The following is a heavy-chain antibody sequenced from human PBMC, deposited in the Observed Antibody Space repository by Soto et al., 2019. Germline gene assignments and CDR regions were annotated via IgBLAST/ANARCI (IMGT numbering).Heavy chain of an antibody. CDR2: NSPYSGNT. Sequence: QVQLVQSGAEVKKPGASVQVSCTASGYTFTTYDLSWVRQAPGQGLEWLGWNSPYSGNTQYAQKLQGRVTMTTDTSTTPAYVELRSLRSDDTAVYYCARERSGYNHTVDPWGQGTLVTFSS. CDR1: GYTFTTYD. V-gene: IGHV1-18*01. CDR3: ARERSGYNHTVDP. D-gene: IGHD5-12*01. J-gene: IGHJ5*02.